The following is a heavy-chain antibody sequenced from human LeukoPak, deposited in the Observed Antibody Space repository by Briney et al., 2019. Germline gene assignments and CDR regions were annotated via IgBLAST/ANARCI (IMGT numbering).Heavy chain of an antibody. D-gene: IGHD2-15*01. CDR1: GFTFSSYA. V-gene: IGHV3-30-3*01. CDR3: ARDRIEGPGGGYYYYGMDV. Sequence: GGSLRLSCAASGFTFSSYAMHWVRQAPGKGLEWVAVISYDGSNKYYADSVKGRFTISRDNSKNTLYLQMNSLRAEDTAVYYCARDRIEGPGGGYYYYGMDVWGQRTTVTVSS. J-gene: IGHJ6*02. CDR2: ISYDGSNK.